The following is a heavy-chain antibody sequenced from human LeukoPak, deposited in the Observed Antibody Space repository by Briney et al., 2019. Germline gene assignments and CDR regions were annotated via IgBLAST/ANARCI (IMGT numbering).Heavy chain of an antibody. J-gene: IGHJ4*02. CDR1: GFTFSSYW. V-gene: IGHV3-7*01. D-gene: IGHD4-23*01. CDR3: AQATERYGGFDY. CDR2: IKQDGSEK. Sequence: GGSLRLSCAAPGFTFSSYWMSWVRQAPGKGLEWVANIKQDGSEKYYVDSVKGRFTISRDNAKNSLYLQMNSLRAEDTAVYYCAQATERYGGFDYWGQGTLVTVSS.